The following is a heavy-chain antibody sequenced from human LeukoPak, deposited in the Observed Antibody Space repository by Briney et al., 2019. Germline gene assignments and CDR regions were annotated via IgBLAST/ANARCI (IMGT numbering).Heavy chain of an antibody. V-gene: IGHV4-34*01. D-gene: IGHD5-12*01. CDR1: GGSFSGYY. J-gene: IGHJ5*02. CDR2: INHSGST. Sequence: SETLSLTCAVYGGSFSGYYWSWIRQPPGKGLEWIGEINHSGSTNYNPSLKSRVTISVDTSKNQFPLKLSSVTAADTAVYYCARVVSGFVDTWGQGTLVTVSS. CDR3: ARVVSGFVDT.